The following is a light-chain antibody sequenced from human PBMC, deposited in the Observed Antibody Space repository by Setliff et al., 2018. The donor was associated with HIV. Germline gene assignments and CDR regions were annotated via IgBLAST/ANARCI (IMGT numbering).Light chain of an antibody. J-gene: IGLJ1*01. V-gene: IGLV3-21*04. Sequence: SYELTQPPSVSVAPGKTARITCGGNNIGSKSVHWYQQKPGQAPVLVIYYDSDRPSGIPERFSGSNSGNTATLTITRVEAGEEADYYCQVWDSSSGPYVFGTGTKV. CDR1: NIGSKS. CDR3: QVWDSSSGPYV. CDR2: YDS.